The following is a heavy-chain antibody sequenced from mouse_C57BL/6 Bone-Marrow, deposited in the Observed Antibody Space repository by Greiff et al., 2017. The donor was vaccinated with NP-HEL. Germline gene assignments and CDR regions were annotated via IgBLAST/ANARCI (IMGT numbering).Heavy chain of an antibody. CDR3: ARRGRWYFDV. Sequence: EVHLVESGGGLVKPGGSLKLSCAASGFTFSDYGMHWVRQAPEKGLEWVAYISSGSSTIYYADTVKGRFTISRDNAKNTLFLQMTSLRSEDTAMDYCARRGRWYFDVWGTGTTVTVSS. V-gene: IGHV5-17*01. CDR2: ISSGSSTI. CDR1: GFTFSDYG. J-gene: IGHJ1*03.